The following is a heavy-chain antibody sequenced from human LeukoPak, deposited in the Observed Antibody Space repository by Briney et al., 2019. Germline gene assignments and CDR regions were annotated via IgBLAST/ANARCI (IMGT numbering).Heavy chain of an antibody. CDR3: ARGLTVPRFCDY. V-gene: IGHV3-33*01. CDR1: GFTFSSYG. Sequence: GRSLRLSCAASGFTFSSYGMHWVRQAPGKGLEWVAVIWYDGSNKYYADSVKGRFTISRDNSKNTLYLQMNSLRAEDTAVYYCARGLTVPRFCDYWGQGTLVTVSS. D-gene: IGHD3-3*01. CDR2: IWYDGSNK. J-gene: IGHJ4*02.